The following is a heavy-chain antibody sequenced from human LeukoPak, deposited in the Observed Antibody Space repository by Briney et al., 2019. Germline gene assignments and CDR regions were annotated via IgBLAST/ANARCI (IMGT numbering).Heavy chain of an antibody. CDR3: ARASGVLPSFEWANWFDT. J-gene: IGHJ5*02. CDR1: GGSIRSSDYY. Sequence: SETLSLTCTVSGGSIRSSDYYWAWIRQPPGRGLEWIGTIHYRRSTFYKPPLKSRLTESADTSRTQFHMKLSSVTAADTAVYYCARASGVLPSFEWANWFDTWGQGSLVTVSS. V-gene: IGHV4-39*01. CDR2: IHYRRST. D-gene: IGHD3-9*01.